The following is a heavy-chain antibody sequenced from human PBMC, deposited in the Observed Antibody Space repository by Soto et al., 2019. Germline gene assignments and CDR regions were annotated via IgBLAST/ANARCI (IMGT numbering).Heavy chain of an antibody. CDR2: IYYSGST. CDR3: AIGYDILTGYPRGDYYGMDV. Sequence: PSETLSLTCTVSGGSISSSSYYWGWIRQPPGKGLEWIGSIYYSGSTYYNPSLKSRVTISVDTSKNQFSLKLSSVTAADTAVYYCAIGYDILTGYPRGDYYGMDVWGQGTTVTVSS. D-gene: IGHD3-9*01. V-gene: IGHV4-39*01. CDR1: GGSISSSSYY. J-gene: IGHJ6*02.